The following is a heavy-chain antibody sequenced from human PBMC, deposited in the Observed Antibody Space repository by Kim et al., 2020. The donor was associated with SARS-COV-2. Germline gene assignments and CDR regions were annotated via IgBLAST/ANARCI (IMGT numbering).Heavy chain of an antibody. Sequence: SLKRRVTISVDTSKNQFSLKLSSVTAADTAVYYCASSGYCSSTSVCGMDVWGQGTTVTVSS. D-gene: IGHD2-2*01. V-gene: IGHV4-59*01. J-gene: IGHJ6*02. CDR3: ASSGYCSSTSVCGMDV.